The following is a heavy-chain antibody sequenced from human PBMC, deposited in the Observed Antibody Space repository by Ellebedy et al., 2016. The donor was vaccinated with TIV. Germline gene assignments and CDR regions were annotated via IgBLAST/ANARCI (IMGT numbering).Heavy chain of an antibody. CDR3: ARDRSGYDTFDY. V-gene: IGHV4-30-4*08. CDR1: GGSISSGGYY. J-gene: IGHJ4*02. D-gene: IGHD5-12*01. CDR2: IFYSETT. Sequence: SETLSLTXTVAGGSISSGGYYWTWIRQHPGKGLEWIGFIFYSETTYYNPSLKTRVTISVDTSKNQFSLKLTSVTATDTAVYYCARDRSGYDTFDYWGQGTLVTVSS.